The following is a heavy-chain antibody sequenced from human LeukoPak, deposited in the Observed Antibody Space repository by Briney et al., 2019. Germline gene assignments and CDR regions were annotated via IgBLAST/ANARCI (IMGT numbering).Heavy chain of an antibody. J-gene: IGHJ4*02. V-gene: IGHV1-8*02. D-gene: IGHD5-18*01. CDR1: GYTFTGYY. CDR3: ARGMDTAF. CDR2: MNPNTGNT. Sequence: ASVKVSCKASGYTFTGYYMHWVRQAPGQGLEWMGWMNPNTGNTVYAQKFQGRVTMTRDNSITTAYMELSSLRGDDTAVYFCARGMDTAFWGQGTLVTVSS.